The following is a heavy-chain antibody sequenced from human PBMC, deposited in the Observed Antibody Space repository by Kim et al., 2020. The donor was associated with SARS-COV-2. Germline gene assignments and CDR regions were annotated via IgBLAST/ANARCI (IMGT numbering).Heavy chain of an antibody. Sequence: GVSLRLSCAASGFTFSSYAMHWVRQAPGKGLEWVAVISYDGSNKYYADSVKGRFTISRDNSKNTLYLQMNSLRAEDTAVYYCARDLRVGGSYQGAAQYFQHWGQGTLVTVSS. CDR1: GFTFSSYA. D-gene: IGHD1-26*01. J-gene: IGHJ1*01. V-gene: IGHV3-30*04. CDR3: ARDLRVGGSYQGAAQYFQH. CDR2: ISYDGSNK.